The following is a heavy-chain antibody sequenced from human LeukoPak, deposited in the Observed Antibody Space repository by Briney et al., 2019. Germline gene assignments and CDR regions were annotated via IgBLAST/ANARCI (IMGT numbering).Heavy chain of an antibody. J-gene: IGHJ6*04. V-gene: IGHV4-31*03. CDR2: IYYSGST. D-gene: IGHD6-13*01. CDR1: GGSISSGGYY. CDR3: ARVVKSIAAAGPDV. Sequence: PSQTLSLTCTVSGGSISSGGYYWSWIRQHPGKGLEWIGYIYYSGSTYYNPSLKSRVTISVDTSKNQFSLKLSSVTAADTAVYYCARVVKSIAAAGPDVWGKGTTVTVSS.